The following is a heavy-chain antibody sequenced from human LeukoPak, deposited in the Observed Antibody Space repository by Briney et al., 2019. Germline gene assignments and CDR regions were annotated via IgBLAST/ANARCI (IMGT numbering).Heavy chain of an antibody. CDR2: IRYDGSNK. CDR3: ARVSSVVVVAARAYYFDY. Sequence: GGSLRLSCAASGFTFSSYGMHWVRQAPGKGLEWVAFIRYDGSNKYYADSVKGRFTISRDNSKNTLYLQMNSLRAEDTAVYYCARVSSVVVVAARAYYFDYWGQGTLVTVSS. V-gene: IGHV3-30*02. D-gene: IGHD2-15*01. CDR1: GFTFSSYG. J-gene: IGHJ4*02.